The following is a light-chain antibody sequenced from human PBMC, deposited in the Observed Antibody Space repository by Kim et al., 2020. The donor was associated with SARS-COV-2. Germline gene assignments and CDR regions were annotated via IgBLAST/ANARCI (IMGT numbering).Light chain of an antibody. CDR1: SLRSYY. CDR3: KSRDSSGDLRV. Sequence: SELTQDPAVSVALGQTVRITCQGDSLRSYYASWYQQKPGQAPVLVIYGKNNRPSGIPDRFSGSSSGTTASLSITGAQAEDEADYYCKSRDSSGDLRVFGGGTQLTVL. V-gene: IGLV3-19*01. J-gene: IGLJ3*02. CDR2: GKN.